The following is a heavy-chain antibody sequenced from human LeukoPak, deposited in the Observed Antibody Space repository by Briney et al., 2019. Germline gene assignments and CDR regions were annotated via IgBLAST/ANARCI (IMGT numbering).Heavy chain of an antibody. CDR1: GGSISSYY. CDR2: IYYSGSS. J-gene: IGHJ6*02. CDR3: ARQVVVTGYYYGMDV. Sequence: SETLSLTCTVSGGSISSYYWSWIRQPPGKGLEWIWYIYYSGSSNYNPSLKSRVIISVDTSKNQFSLKLSSVTAADTAVYYCARQVVVTGYYYGMDVWGQGTTVTAS. D-gene: IGHD2-21*02. V-gene: IGHV4-59*08.